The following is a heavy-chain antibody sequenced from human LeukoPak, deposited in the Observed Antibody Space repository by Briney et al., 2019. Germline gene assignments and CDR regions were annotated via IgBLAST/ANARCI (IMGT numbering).Heavy chain of an antibody. J-gene: IGHJ3*02. D-gene: IGHD3-3*01. CDR1: GFTFSNYG. CDR2: IRSDGSDK. CDR3: ARDGWDTYDFWSVPTGGVVPRGAFDI. Sequence: PGGSLRLSCAASGFTFSNYGMHWVRQAPGKGLEWVAFIRSDGSDKYYADSVKGRFTISRDNAKNSLYLQMNSLRAEDTAVYYCARDGWDTYDFWSVPTGGVVPRGAFDIWGQGTMVTVSS. V-gene: IGHV3-30*02.